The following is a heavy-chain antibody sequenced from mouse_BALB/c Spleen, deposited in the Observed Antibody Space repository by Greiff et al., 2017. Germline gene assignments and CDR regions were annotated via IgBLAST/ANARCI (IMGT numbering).Heavy chain of an antibody. D-gene: IGHD2-10*01. Sequence: QVQLKESGAELARPGASVKMSCKASGYTFTSYTMHWVKQRPGQGLEWIGYINPSSGYTNYNQKFKDKATLTADKSSSTAYMQLSSLTSEDSAVYYCARSAYYGKALDYWGQGTSVTVSS. V-gene: IGHV1-4*01. CDR3: ARSAYYGKALDY. J-gene: IGHJ4*01. CDR1: GYTFTSYT. CDR2: INPSSGYT.